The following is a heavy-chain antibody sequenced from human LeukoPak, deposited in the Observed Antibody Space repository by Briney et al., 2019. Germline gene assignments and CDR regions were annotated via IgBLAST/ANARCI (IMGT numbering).Heavy chain of an antibody. CDR1: GFTFSSYA. V-gene: IGHV3-23*01. Sequence: PGGSLRLSCAASGFTFSSYAMSWVRQAPGKGLEWVSAISGSGGNTYYADSVKGRFTISRDNSKNTLYLQMNSLRAEDTAVYYCARADGSSGCYELPLDYWGQGTLVTVSS. J-gene: IGHJ4*02. CDR3: ARADGSSGCYELPLDY. D-gene: IGHD3-22*01. CDR2: ISGSGGNT.